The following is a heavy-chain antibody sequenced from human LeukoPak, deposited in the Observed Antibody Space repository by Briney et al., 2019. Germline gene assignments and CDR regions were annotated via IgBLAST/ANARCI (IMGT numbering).Heavy chain of an antibody. CDR1: GGSISSSNW. CDR2: IYHSGST. J-gene: IGHJ4*02. CDR3: ARHRTIYYDSSGYWV. Sequence: SGTLSLTCAVSGGSISSSNWWSWVRQPPGKGLEWIGEIYHSGSTNYNPSLKSRVTISVDKSKNQFSLKLSSATAADTAVYYCARHRTIYYDSSGYWVWGQGTLVTVSS. V-gene: IGHV4-4*02. D-gene: IGHD3-22*01.